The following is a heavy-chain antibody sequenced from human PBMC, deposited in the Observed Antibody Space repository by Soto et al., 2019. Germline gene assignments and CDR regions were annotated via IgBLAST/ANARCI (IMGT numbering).Heavy chain of an antibody. CDR1: GFTFNSYD. J-gene: IGHJ4*02. V-gene: IGHV3-23*01. Sequence: EVHLLESGGDLVQPGGSLRLSCAASGFTFNSYDMTWVRQAPGKGLEWVSTISGSGGTTYYADSVQGRFTISRDNSKDTLYLQMSSLRAEDTAVYYCARKGSGSYYDFWGQGTLVTVSS. CDR3: ARKGSGSYYDF. D-gene: IGHD3-10*01. CDR2: ISGSGGTT.